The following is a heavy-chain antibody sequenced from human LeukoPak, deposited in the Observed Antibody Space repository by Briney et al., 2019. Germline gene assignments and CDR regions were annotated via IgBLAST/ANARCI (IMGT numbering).Heavy chain of an antibody. CDR1: GYSFTSYW. CDR3: AGLAIGTGTTGDLFDY. Sequence: GESLQISCKGSGYSFTSYWIGWVRQMPGKGLEWMGIIYPGDSDTRYSPSFQGQVTISADKSISTAYLQWSSLKASDTAMYYCAGLAIGTGTTGDLFDYWGQGTLVTVSS. J-gene: IGHJ4*02. V-gene: IGHV5-51*01. D-gene: IGHD1-1*01. CDR2: IYPGDSDT.